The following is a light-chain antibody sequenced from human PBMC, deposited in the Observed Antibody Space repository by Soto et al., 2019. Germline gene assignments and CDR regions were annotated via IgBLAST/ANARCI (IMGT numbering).Light chain of an antibody. V-gene: IGLV1-51*01. CDR3: GIWDSSLSAGV. CDR2: DNN. CDR1: SSNIGNNY. Sequence: QSVLTQPPSVSAAPGQKVTISCSGSSSNIGNNYVSWYQQLPGTAPKLLIYDNNKRPSGIPDRFSGSKSGTSATLGIAGLQTGYEADYYCGIWDSSLSAGVFGGGTKLTVL. J-gene: IGLJ2*01.